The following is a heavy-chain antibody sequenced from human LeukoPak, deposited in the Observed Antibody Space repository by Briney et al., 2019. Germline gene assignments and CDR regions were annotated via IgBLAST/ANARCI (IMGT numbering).Heavy chain of an antibody. CDR1: GGTFSSYA. D-gene: IGHD2-8*02. CDR3: AISTGTDYYYGMDV. CDR2: IIPILGIA. J-gene: IGHJ6*02. V-gene: IGHV1-69*04. Sequence: SVQVSCQASGGTFSSYAISWVRQAPGKGLEWMGRIIPILGIANYAQKFQGRVTITAGKPTSTAYVELSSLRSEDTGVYYCAISTGTDYYYGMDVWGQGTTVTVSS.